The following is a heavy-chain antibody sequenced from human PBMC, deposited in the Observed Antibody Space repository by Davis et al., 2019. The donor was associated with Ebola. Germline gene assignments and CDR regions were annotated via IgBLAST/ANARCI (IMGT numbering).Heavy chain of an antibody. D-gene: IGHD5-24*01. Sequence: PGGSLRLSCAASGLTVSSSYMSWVRQAPGKGLEWVSVIFSGGTTYYGDSVKGRFTISRDNSKNTLDLQMNSLRAGDTAVYYCARGDGYDDAFDIWGQGTMVTVSS. CDR3: ARGDGYDDAFDI. CDR1: GLTVSSSY. V-gene: IGHV3-53*01. J-gene: IGHJ3*02. CDR2: IFSGGTT.